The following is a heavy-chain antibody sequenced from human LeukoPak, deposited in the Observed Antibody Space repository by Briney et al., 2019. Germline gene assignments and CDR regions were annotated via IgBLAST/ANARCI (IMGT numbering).Heavy chain of an antibody. Sequence: SETLSLTCTVSGGSISSGGYYWSWIRQHPGKGLECIGYIYYSGSTYYNPSLKSRVTLSVDTSKNQFSLKLSSVTAADTAVYYCARRGASHPGYGWFDPWGQGTLVTVSS. J-gene: IGHJ5*02. CDR2: IYYSGST. CDR1: GGSISSGGYY. CDR3: ARRGASHPGYGWFDP. D-gene: IGHD5-18*01. V-gene: IGHV4-31*03.